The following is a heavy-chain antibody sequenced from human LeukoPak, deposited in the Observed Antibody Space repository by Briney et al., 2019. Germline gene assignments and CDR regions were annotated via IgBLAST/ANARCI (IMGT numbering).Heavy chain of an antibody. J-gene: IGHJ4*02. CDR1: GFTFDDYA. CDR3: AKGGGESDYYFDY. Sequence: GRSLRLSCAASGFTFDDYAMHWVRQAPGKGLEWVSGISWNSGSIGYADSVKGRFTISRDNAKNSLYLQMNSLRAEDTALYYCAKGGGESDYYFDYWGQGTLVTVSS. D-gene: IGHD3-10*01. CDR2: ISWNSGSI. V-gene: IGHV3-9*01.